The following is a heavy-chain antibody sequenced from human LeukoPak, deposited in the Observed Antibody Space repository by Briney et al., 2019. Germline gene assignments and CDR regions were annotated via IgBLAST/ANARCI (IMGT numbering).Heavy chain of an antibody. D-gene: IGHD5-18*01. J-gene: IGHJ4*02. V-gene: IGHV3-23*01. CDR1: GFTFSNYA. CDR3: AKGDGYSYGTYFDY. Sequence: GGSLRLSCAASGFTFSNYAITWVRQAPGKGLQWVSSISGSGGSPYYADSVKGRFTISRDNSKNTVDLQMISLRAEDTAVHYCAKGDGYSYGTYFDYWGQGTLVTVSS. CDR2: ISGSGGSP.